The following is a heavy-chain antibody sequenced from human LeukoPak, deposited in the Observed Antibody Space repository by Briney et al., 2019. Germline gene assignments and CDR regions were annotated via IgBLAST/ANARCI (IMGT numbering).Heavy chain of an antibody. D-gene: IGHD5-12*01. CDR3: ARDHSGYDYPEAFDI. CDR2: ISSSGSTI. Sequence: GGSLRLSCAASGFTFSDYYMSWIRQAPGKGLEWVSYISSSGSTIYYADSVKGRFTISRDNAKNSLYLQMNSLRAEDTAVYYCARDHSGYDYPEAFDIWGQGTMVTVSS. J-gene: IGHJ3*02. V-gene: IGHV3-11*01. CDR1: GFTFSDYY.